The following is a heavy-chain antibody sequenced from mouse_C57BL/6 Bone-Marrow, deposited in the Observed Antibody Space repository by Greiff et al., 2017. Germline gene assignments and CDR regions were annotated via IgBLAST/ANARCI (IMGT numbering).Heavy chain of an antibody. J-gene: IGHJ4*01. CDR3: ARRGGLYYAMDY. Sequence: EVKLVESGGDLVKPGGSLKLSCAASGFTFSSYGMSWVRQTPDKRLEWVATISSGGSYTYYPDSVKGRFTISRDNAKNTRYLQMSSLKSEDTAMYYCARRGGLYYAMDYWGQGTSVTVSS. CDR2: ISSGGSYT. CDR1: GFTFSSYG. V-gene: IGHV5-6*02.